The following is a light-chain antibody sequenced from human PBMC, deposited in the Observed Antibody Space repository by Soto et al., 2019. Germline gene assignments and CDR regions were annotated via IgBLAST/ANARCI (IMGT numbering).Light chain of an antibody. CDR1: QSVSSN. Sequence: EIVMTQSPATLSVSPGERATLSCRASQSVSSNLAWYQQKPGQAPRLLIYGASTRATGIPARFSGSGSGTEFTLTISSLQSQDFAVYYCQQYNNCPRWTFGQWTKVDI. J-gene: IGKJ1*01. CDR3: QQYNNCPRWT. CDR2: GAS. V-gene: IGKV3-15*01.